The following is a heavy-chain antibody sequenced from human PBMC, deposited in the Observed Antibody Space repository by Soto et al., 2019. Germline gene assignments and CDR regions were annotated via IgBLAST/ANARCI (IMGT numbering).Heavy chain of an antibody. V-gene: IGHV1-3*05. Sequence: QVQLVQSGAEEKKPGASVKVSCKASGYTFTSYAMHWVRQAPGQRLEWMGWINAGNGNTKYSQKFQGRVTITRDTSASTAYMELSSLRSEDTAVYYCARDDPSVATFDYWGQGTLVTVSS. CDR1: GYTFTSYA. CDR2: INAGNGNT. J-gene: IGHJ4*02. CDR3: ARDDPSVATFDY.